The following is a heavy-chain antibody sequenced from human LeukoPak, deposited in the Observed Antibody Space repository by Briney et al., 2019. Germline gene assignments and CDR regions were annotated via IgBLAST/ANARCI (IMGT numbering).Heavy chain of an antibody. Sequence: SETLSLTCTVSGGSISSSSYYWGWIRQPPGKGLEWIGSIYYSGSTYYNPSLKSRVTISVDTSKNQFSLKLSSVTAADTAVYYCARRSGSYYRDFDYWGQGTLVTVSS. CDR2: IYYSGST. V-gene: IGHV4-39*01. J-gene: IGHJ4*02. D-gene: IGHD1-26*01. CDR1: GGSISSSSYY. CDR3: ARRSGSYYRDFDY.